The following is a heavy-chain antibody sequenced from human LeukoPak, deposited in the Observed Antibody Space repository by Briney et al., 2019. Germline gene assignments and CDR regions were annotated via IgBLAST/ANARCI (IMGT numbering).Heavy chain of an antibody. D-gene: IGHD6-13*01. V-gene: IGHV4-39*07. CDR1: SGSISTSNYY. CDR2: IFYSGST. Sequence: SETLSLTCTVSSGSISTSNYYWGWVRQPPGKALEWIGNIFYSGSTYYNPSLKSRVTMSVDTSKNQFSLKLRSVTALDTAVYYCARKIASVGYFDYWGQGTLVTVSS. CDR3: ARKIASVGYFDY. J-gene: IGHJ4*02.